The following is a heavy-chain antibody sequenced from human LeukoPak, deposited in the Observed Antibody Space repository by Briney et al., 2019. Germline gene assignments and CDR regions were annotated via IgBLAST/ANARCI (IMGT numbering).Heavy chain of an antibody. V-gene: IGHV3-30*02. Sequence: GGSLRLSCAASGFTFSSYGMHWVRQAPGKGLEWVAVIWYDGSNKYYADSVNGRFTISRDNSKNTLYLQMNSLGAEDTAVYYCAKDGRIFTYYYGMEVWGQGTTVSVSS. CDR3: AKDGRIFTYYYGMEV. CDR1: GFTFSSYG. CDR2: IWYDGSNK. J-gene: IGHJ6*02. D-gene: IGHD2-21*01.